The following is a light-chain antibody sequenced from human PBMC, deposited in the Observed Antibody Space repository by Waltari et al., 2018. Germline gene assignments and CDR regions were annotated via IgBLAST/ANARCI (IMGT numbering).Light chain of an antibody. J-gene: IGLJ2*01. CDR3: SSYTSSGDTLI. CDR2: EVT. Sequence: QSALTQPPSVSGSPGQSVTISCTGTSSDIGGITRFSRYQQSPAPAPKLILYEVTFRPSGVPDRFSGSKSGYTASLTISGLQAEDEAQYYCSSYTSSGDTLIFGGGTDLTVL. CDR1: SSDIGGITR. V-gene: IGLV2-18*02.